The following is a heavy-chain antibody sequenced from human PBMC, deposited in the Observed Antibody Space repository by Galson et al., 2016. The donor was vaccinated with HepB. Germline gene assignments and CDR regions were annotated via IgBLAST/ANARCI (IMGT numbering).Heavy chain of an antibody. Sequence: SLRLSCAASGFTFTTYWMSWVRQAPGKGPEWVANIKQDESEKFYVDSVKGRFTVSRDNAKNSLFLQMRSLRAEDTAVYFCATFIEEHSSFESWGQGTLVTVSS. CDR1: GFTFTTYW. CDR3: ATFIEEHSSFES. CDR2: IKQDESEK. J-gene: IGHJ4*02. V-gene: IGHV3-7*01. D-gene: IGHD1/OR15-1a*01.